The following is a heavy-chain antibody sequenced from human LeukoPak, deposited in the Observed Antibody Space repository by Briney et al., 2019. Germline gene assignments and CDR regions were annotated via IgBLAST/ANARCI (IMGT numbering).Heavy chain of an antibody. Sequence: SETLSLTCTVSGGSISSYYWSWIRQPPGKGLEWIGYIYYSGSTNYNPSLKSRVTISVDTSKNQFSLKLSSVTAADTAVYYCARVVLRDWFDPWGQGTPVTVSS. CDR2: IYYSGST. V-gene: IGHV4-59*08. CDR1: GGSISSYY. D-gene: IGHD3-16*01. J-gene: IGHJ5*02. CDR3: ARVVLRDWFDP.